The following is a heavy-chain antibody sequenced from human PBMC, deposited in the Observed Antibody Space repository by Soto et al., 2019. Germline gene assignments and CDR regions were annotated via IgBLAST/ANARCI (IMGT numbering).Heavy chain of an antibody. CDR3: AHGSGWLFDY. CDR1: GFSLNERAVG. Sequence: QITLEESGPTLVKPTQTLTLTCTFSGFSLNERAVGVGWIRQPPGKALEWLAFTYWDDDNHYSPSLKNRLTITKDTSKNQGVLTMTNTDPADTATYYCAHGSGWLFDYWGQGTQVTVSS. J-gene: IGHJ4*02. CDR2: TYWDDDN. V-gene: IGHV2-5*02. D-gene: IGHD6-19*01.